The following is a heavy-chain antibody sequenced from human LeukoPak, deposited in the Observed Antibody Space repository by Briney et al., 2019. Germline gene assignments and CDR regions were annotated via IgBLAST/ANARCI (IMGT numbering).Heavy chain of an antibody. CDR1: GFTFSSYA. D-gene: IGHD2-21*02. Sequence: GGSLRLSCAASGFTFSSYAMSWVRQAPGKGREWVSVISGSGGSTYSADSVKGRFTISRDNAKNSLSLQMNSLRAEDTAVYYCARMTANDYWGQGTLVTVSS. V-gene: IGHV3-23*01. CDR3: ARMTANDY. J-gene: IGHJ4*02. CDR2: ISGSGGST.